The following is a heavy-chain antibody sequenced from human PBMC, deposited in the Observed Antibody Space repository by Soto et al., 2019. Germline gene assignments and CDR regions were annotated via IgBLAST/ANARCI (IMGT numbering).Heavy chain of an antibody. D-gene: IGHD3-16*01. CDR3: AKDVSSRRGFDP. CDR2: MQHTGNT. V-gene: IGHV4-4*07. J-gene: IGHJ5*02. Sequence: QVQLQESGPGLVKPSETLSLTCAVSGASIRSYHWSWIRQPAGKGLEWIGRMQHTGNTNYNPSLKSRVTMSVDTSKNHISLKMTSVTAADTAVYFCAKDVSSRRGFDPWGQGILVIVSS. CDR1: GASIRSYH.